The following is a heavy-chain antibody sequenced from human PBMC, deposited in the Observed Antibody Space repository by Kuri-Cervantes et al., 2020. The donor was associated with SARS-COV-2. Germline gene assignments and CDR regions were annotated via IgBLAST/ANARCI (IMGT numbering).Heavy chain of an antibody. J-gene: IGHJ3*02. CDR2: INAGNGNT. V-gene: IGHV1-3*01. CDR3: ARGGRWYDFWSGYYKGAFDI. D-gene: IGHD3-3*01. CDR1: GYTFTSYA. Sequence: ASVKVSCKASGYTFTSYAMHWVRQAPGQRLEWMGWINAGNGNTKYSQKFQGRVTITRDTSASTAYMELSSLRSEDTAVYYCARGGRWYDFWSGYYKGAFDIWGQGTMVTVSS.